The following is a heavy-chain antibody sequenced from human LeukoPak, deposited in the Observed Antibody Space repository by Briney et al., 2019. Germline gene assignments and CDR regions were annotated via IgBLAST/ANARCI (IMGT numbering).Heavy chain of an antibody. V-gene: IGHV3-48*03. CDR2: ISGTGNAI. CDR3: ARESPGGY. D-gene: IGHD3-10*01. Sequence: GGSLRLSCAASGFTFSTYEMNWFRQAPGRGLEWVSYISGTGNAIYYADSVKGRFTISRDNAKDSLYLQMNSVRVENTAVYYCARESPGGYWGQGTLVTVSS. CDR1: GFTFSTYE. J-gene: IGHJ1*01.